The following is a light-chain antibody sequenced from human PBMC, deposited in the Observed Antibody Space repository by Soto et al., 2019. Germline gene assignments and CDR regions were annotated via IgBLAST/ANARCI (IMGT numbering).Light chain of an antibody. CDR3: QQRKNWQVT. J-gene: IGKJ5*01. CDR2: DAS. Sequence: IVLPQSPVTLSLSPGERASLSCRASQSVGSYLAWYQQKPGQAPRLLIYDASNRATGIPARFSGSGSGTDFTLTISSLEPEDLAVYYCQQRKNWQVTFGQGTRLEIK. V-gene: IGKV3-11*01. CDR1: QSVGSY.